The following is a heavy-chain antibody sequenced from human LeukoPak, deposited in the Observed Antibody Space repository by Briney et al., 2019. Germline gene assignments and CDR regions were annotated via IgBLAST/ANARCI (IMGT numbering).Heavy chain of an antibody. CDR2: LYRTGST. CDR1: GGSISSGAY. Sequence: PSETLSLTCTVSGGSISSGAYWGWVRQPPGKGLEWIATLYRTGSTYYTPSLESRVTISIDTSKNQFSLKLNSVAAADTAVYYCANSWYYYDSSGLPKADAFDRWGQGTLVTVSS. J-gene: IGHJ3*01. CDR3: ANSWYYYDSSGLPKADAFDR. V-gene: IGHV4-38-2*02. D-gene: IGHD3-22*01.